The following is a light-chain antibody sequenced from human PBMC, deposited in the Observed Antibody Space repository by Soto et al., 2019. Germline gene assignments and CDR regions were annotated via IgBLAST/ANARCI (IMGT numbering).Light chain of an antibody. J-gene: IGKJ1*01. CDR1: QTISTC. CDR3: QQCLTTPRT. CDR2: AAS. V-gene: IGKV1-39*01. Sequence: DIQMTQFPSSLSASVGDRVTITCRASQTISTCLNWYQQKPGTAPKLLIYAASNLESGVPSRFSGRGSGTYFTLTISSLQPADFATYYCQQCLTTPRTFGQGTRVEI.